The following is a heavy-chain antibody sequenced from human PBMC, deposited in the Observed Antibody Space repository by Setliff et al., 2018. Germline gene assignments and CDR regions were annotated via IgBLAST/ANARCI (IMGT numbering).Heavy chain of an antibody. V-gene: IGHV1-2*02. CDR2: INPNIGDT. J-gene: IGHJ4*02. D-gene: IGHD2-21*01. Sequence: ASVKVSCKATGYTLSWHYMHWVRQAPGQGLQWMGWINPNIGDTNYAPKFQGRVTMTRDTSIKTAYLEVNGLTSDDTAVYYRVIPFCAGATCPPSWGQGTQVTVSS. CDR1: GYTLSWHY. CDR3: VIPFCAGATCPPS.